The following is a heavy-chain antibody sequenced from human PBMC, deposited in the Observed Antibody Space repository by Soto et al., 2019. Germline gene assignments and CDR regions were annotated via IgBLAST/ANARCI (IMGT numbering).Heavy chain of an antibody. CDR1: GGSISSGGYY. CDR3: ARGLAARPLDY. D-gene: IGHD6-6*01. CDR2: IYYSGST. J-gene: IGHJ4*02. V-gene: IGHV4-31*03. Sequence: SETLSLTCTVSGGSISSGGYYWSWIRQHPGKGLEWIGYIYYSGSTYYNPSLKSRVTISVDASKNQFSLKLSSVTAADTAVYYCARGLAARPLDYWGQGTLVTVSS.